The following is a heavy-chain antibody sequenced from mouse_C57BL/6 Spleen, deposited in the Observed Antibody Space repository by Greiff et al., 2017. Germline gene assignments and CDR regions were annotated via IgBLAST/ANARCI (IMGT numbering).Heavy chain of an antibody. CDR3: ARWDGH. D-gene: IGHD2-3*01. J-gene: IGHJ3*01. V-gene: IGHV1-7*01. CDR1: GYTFTSYW. CDR2: INPSGGYT. Sequence: VHLVESGAELAKPGASVNLSCTASGYTFTSYWMHWVHQRPGKGLEWIGYINPSGGYTKYNQKFKDKATLTADKSSSTAYMQLRSLTYEDSAVYYCARWDGHWGQGTLVTVSA.